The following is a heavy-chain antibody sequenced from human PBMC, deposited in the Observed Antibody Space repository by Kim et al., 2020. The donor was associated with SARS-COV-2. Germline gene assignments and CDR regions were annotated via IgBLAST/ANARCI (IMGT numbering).Heavy chain of an antibody. CDR2: SRRSAT. CDR3: AGRLDY. V-gene: IGHV3-48*01. J-gene: IGHJ4*02. Sequence: SRRSATYSADSVKGRFTISRDNAKNSLYLQMNSLRAEDTAVYYCAGRLDYWGQGALVTVSS.